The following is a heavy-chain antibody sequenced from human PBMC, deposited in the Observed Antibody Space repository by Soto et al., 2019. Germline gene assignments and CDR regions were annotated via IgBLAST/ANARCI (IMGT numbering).Heavy chain of an antibody. CDR1: GGSIGSYH. V-gene: IGHV4-59*01. D-gene: IGHD2-15*01. Sequence: QVQLQESGPGLAKPSETVSLTCTVSGGSIGSYHWSWIRQSPGRALEWIGNIYYSGSTNYNPSLKSRAVLSVDTSKNAFSLGLSSVTAADTAVYYCSRGLGGCSGGSCYSSLDVWGQGTTVTVSS. CDR2: IYYSGST. CDR3: SRGLGGCSGGSCYSSLDV. J-gene: IGHJ6*02.